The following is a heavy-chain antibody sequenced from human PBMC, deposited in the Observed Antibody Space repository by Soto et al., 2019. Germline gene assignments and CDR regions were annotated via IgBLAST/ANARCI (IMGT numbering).Heavy chain of an antibody. D-gene: IGHD3-3*01. Sequence: SETLSLTCTVSGGSISSGDYYWSWIRQPPGKGLEWIGYIYYSGSTYYNPSLKSRVTISVDTSKNQFSLKLSSVTAADTAVYFCTRGGRNDFWSGYHLDYWGQGTLVTVSS. CDR3: TRGGRNDFWSGYHLDY. CDR2: IYYSGST. J-gene: IGHJ4*02. V-gene: IGHV4-30-4*01. CDR1: GGSISSGDYY.